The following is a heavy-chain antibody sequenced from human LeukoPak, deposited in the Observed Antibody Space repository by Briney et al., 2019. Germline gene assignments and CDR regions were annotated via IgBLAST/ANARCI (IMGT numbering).Heavy chain of an antibody. J-gene: IGHJ6*02. CDR3: ARYRDPQYGMDV. V-gene: IGHV4-59*08. CDR2: IYYSGST. Sequence: SETLSLTCTVSGGSISSYYWSWIRQPPGKGLEWIGYIYYSGSTNYNPSLKSRVTISVDTSKNQFSLKLSSVTAADTAVYYCARYRDPQYGMDVWGQGTTVTVSS. CDR1: GGSISSYY. D-gene: IGHD1-26*01.